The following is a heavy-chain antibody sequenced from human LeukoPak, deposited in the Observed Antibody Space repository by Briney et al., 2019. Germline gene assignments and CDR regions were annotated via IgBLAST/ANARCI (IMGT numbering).Heavy chain of an antibody. Sequence: GGSLRLPCAASGLTVSSNYMSWVRQAPGEGLEWVSVIYSGGSTYYADSVKGRFTISRDNSKNTLYLQMNSLRAEDTAVYYCAKAPTPALCWGQGTLVTVSS. CDR1: GLTVSSNY. CDR2: IYSGGST. CDR3: AKAPTPALC. V-gene: IGHV3-66*01. J-gene: IGHJ4*02. D-gene: IGHD2-15*01.